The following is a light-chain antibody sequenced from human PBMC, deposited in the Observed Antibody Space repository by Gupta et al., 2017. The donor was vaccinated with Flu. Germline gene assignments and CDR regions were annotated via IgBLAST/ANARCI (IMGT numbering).Light chain of an antibody. CDR1: QNVLFSVNNKNY. CDR2: WAS. Sequence: DIVMTQSPDSLAVSLGERATISCKSSQNVLFSVNNKNYVSWFQQKPGQSPKLLISWASTRESGVPDRFSGSGYGTDFTLTISSRQAEDVAIYYCQHEHSSPWPFGQGTKVDIK. CDR3: QHEHSSPWP. V-gene: IGKV4-1*01. J-gene: IGKJ1*01.